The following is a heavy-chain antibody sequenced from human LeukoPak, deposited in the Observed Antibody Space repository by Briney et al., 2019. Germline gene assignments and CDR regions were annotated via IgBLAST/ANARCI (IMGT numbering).Heavy chain of an antibody. CDR1: RFTFSSYA. V-gene: IGHV3-30-3*01. D-gene: IGHD5-18*01. J-gene: IGHJ6*03. Sequence: GGSLRLSCAASRFTFSSYAMHWVRQALGKGLEWVAVISYDGSNKYYADSVKGRFTISRDNSKNTLYLQMNSLRAEDTAVYYCARDPPAPGYSYALQTTGVYYYYYMDVWGKGTTVTVSS. CDR2: ISYDGSNK. CDR3: ARDPPAPGYSYALQTTGVYYYYYMDV.